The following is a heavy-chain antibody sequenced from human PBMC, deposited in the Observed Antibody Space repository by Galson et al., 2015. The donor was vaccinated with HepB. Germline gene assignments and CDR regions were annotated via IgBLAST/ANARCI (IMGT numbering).Heavy chain of an antibody. CDR1: GYTFNSYG. D-gene: IGHD2-21*02. J-gene: IGHJ4*02. V-gene: IGHV1-18*01. CDR2: ISTYNGNT. Sequence: SVKVSCKASGYTFNSYGITWVRQAPGQGLEWMGWISTYNGNTNYAQKFQGRVTMTTDTSTTTAYMELRSLRSDDTAVYYCARDCLRDKVTPTEYRLDYWGQGTLVTVSS. CDR3: ARDCLRDKVTPTEYRLDY.